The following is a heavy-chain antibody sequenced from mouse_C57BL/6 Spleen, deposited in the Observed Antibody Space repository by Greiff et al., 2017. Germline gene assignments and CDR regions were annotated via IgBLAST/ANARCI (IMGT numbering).Heavy chain of an antibody. CDR3: ARGIYDYDGAMDY. CDR2: INPNNGGT. Sequence: EVQLQQSGPELVKPGASVKMSCKASGYTFTDYNMHWVKQSHGKSLEWIGYINPNNGGTSYNQKFKGKATLTVNKSSSTAYMELRSLTSEDSAVYYCARGIYDYDGAMDYWGQGTSVTVSS. V-gene: IGHV1-22*01. CDR1: GYTFTDYN. J-gene: IGHJ4*01. D-gene: IGHD2-4*01.